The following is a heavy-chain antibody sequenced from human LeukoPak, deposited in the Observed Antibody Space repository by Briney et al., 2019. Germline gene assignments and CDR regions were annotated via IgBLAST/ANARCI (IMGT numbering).Heavy chain of an antibody. V-gene: IGHV3-33*01. CDR3: ASAGGDYGDYFDY. J-gene: IGHJ4*02. D-gene: IGHD4-17*01. CDR1: GFTFSSYG. Sequence: PGRSLRLSCAASGFTFSSYGMHWVRQAPGKGLEWVAAIWYDGSNKYYADSVKGRFTISRDNSKNTLYLQMNSLRAEDTAVYYCASAGGDYGDYFDYWGQGTLVTVSS. CDR2: IWYDGSNK.